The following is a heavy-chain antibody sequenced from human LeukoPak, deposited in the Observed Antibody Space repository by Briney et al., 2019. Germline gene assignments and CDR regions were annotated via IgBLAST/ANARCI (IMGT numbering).Heavy chain of an antibody. J-gene: IGHJ6*02. CDR2: ISNTGSDT. CDR3: AKVPYSDYGSGRPPFMDV. V-gene: IGHV3-23*01. CDR1: GFTFSNYA. Sequence: GGSLRLSCAASGFTFSNYAMSWVRQAPGKGLEWVSTISNTGSDTYYADSVQGRFTISRDNSENTLYLQMNNLRAEDTAIHYCAKVPYSDYGSGRPPFMDVWGQGTTVAGSS. D-gene: IGHD3-10*01.